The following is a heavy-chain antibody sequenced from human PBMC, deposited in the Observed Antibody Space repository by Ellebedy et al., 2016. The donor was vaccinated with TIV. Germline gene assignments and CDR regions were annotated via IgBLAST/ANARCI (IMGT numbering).Heavy chain of an antibody. V-gene: IGHV3-48*01. CDR1: GFTFSSYW. Sequence: GGSLRLXCAASGFTFSSYWIHWVRQAPGRGLEWVSYISSSSSTIYYADSVKGRFTISRDNAENSLYLQMNSLRAEDTAVYYCARKLGVPSFDYWGQGTLVTVSS. CDR3: ARKLGVPSFDY. J-gene: IGHJ4*02. CDR2: ISSSSSTI. D-gene: IGHD3-3*02.